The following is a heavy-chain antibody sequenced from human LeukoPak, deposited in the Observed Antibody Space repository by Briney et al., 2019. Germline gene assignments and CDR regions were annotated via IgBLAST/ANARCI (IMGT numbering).Heavy chain of an antibody. CDR1: GFTYSSYW. Sequence: GGSLRLSCAASGFTYSSYWMHWVRQAPGKGLVWVSRINSDGISTSYPDSVKGRFTISRDNAKNTLYLQMNSLRAEDTAVYYCARGRDGYSDYWGQGTLVTVSS. CDR2: INSDGIST. D-gene: IGHD5-24*01. V-gene: IGHV3-74*01. J-gene: IGHJ4*02. CDR3: ARGRDGYSDY.